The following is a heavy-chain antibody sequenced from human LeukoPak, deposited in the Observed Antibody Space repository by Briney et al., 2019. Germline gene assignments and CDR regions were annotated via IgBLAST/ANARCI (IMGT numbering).Heavy chain of an antibody. J-gene: IGHJ5*02. V-gene: IGHV4-34*01. CDR1: GGSFSGYY. Sequence: SETLSLTCAVYGGSFSGYYWSWIRQPPGKGLEWIGEINHSGSTNYNPSLQRRVTISVDTSKNQFSLKLSSVTAADTAVYYCARGPYYGSGSYHRKGWFDPWGQGTLVTVSS. D-gene: IGHD3-10*01. CDR2: INHSGST. CDR3: ARGPYYGSGSYHRKGWFDP.